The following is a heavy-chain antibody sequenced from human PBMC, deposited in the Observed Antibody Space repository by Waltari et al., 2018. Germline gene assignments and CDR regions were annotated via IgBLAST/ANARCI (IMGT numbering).Heavy chain of an antibody. CDR2: ISGSGGST. V-gene: IGHV3-23*01. J-gene: IGHJ6*02. Sequence: EVQLLESGGGLVQPGGSLRLSCAASGFTFSSYAMSCVRQAPGKGLEWVSAISGSGGSTYYADSVKGRFTISRDNSKNTLYLQMNSLRAEDTAVYYCAKDRIAVAGTGYYYGMDVWGQGTTVTVSS. CDR3: AKDRIAVAGTGYYYGMDV. D-gene: IGHD6-19*01. CDR1: GFTFSSYA.